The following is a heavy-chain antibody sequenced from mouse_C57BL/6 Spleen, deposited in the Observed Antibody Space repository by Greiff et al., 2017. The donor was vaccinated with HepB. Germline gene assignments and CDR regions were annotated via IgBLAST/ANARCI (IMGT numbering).Heavy chain of an antibody. D-gene: IGHD1-1*01. J-gene: IGHJ3*01. V-gene: IGHV7-3*01. Sequence: EVQRVESGGGLVQPGGSLSLSCAASGFTFTDYYMSWVRQPPGKALEWLGFIRNKANGYTTEYSASVKGRFTISRDNSQSILYLQMNALRAEDSATYYCARNYYGSSVFAYWGQGTLVTVSA. CDR2: IRNKANGYTT. CDR3: ARNYYGSSVFAY. CDR1: GFTFTDYY.